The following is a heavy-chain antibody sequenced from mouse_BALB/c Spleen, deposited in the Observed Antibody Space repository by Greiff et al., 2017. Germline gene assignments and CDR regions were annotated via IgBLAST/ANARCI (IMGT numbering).Heavy chain of an antibody. J-gene: IGHJ4*01. CDR3: AKRDGYDGALYAMDY. CDR1: GFNIKDYY. V-gene: IGHV14-1*02. Sequence: EVQLQQSGAELVRPGALVKLSCKASGFNIKDYYMHWVKQRPEQGLEWIGWIDPENGNTIYDPKFQGKASITAATSSNTAYLQLSSLTSEDTAVYYGAKRDGYDGALYAMDYWGQGTSVTVSS. D-gene: IGHD2-2*01. CDR2: IDPENGNT.